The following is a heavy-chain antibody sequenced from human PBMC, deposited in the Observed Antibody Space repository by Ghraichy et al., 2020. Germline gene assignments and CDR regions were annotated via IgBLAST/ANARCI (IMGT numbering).Heavy chain of an antibody. CDR3: ANGGIAAAGTWSRDYYYGIDV. CDR2: IYTSGST. CDR1: GGSISSGSYY. V-gene: IGHV4-61*02. J-gene: IGHJ6*02. D-gene: IGHD6-13*01. Sequence: SETLSLTCTVSGGSISSGSYYWSWIRQPAGKGLEWIGRIYTSGSTNYNPSLKSRVTISVDTSKNQFSLKLSSVTAADTAVYYCANGGIAAAGTWSRDYYYGIDVWGQVTTVTVSS.